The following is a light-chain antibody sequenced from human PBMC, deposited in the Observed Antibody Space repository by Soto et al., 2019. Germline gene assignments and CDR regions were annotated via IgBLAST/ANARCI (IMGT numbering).Light chain of an antibody. Sequence: QSVLTQPPSVSAAPGQKVSISCSGSSSNIGKTYVYWYQQLPGTAPKLLIYDNNKRPSGIPDRFSGSKSGTAATLGITGLQTGDEADYHCGTWDYSLSAGVFGGGTKLTVL. J-gene: IGLJ2*01. V-gene: IGLV1-51*01. CDR3: GTWDYSLSAGV. CDR1: SSNIGKTY. CDR2: DNN.